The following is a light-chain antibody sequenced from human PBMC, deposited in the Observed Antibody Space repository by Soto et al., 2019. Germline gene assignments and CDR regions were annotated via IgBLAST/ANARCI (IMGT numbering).Light chain of an antibody. V-gene: IGLV1-44*01. J-gene: IGLJ3*02. CDR1: SSNIGSNN. Sequence: QSVLTQPPSASGTPGQRVTISCSGGSSNIGSNNVNWYQHLPGTSPKLLIFSYDERPSGVPDRFSGSKSGTSASLAISGLQSDDEADYYCAAWDDRLNGLVFGGGTKLTVL. CDR3: AAWDDRLNGLV. CDR2: SYD.